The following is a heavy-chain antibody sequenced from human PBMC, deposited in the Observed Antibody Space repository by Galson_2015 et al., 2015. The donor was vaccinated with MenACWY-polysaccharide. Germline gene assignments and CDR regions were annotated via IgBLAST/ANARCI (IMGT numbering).Heavy chain of an antibody. J-gene: IGHJ4*02. CDR1: GFTFSSYA. CDR3: ASDRGYQLLPHGGACDY. D-gene: IGHD2-2*01. Sequence: SLRLSCAASGFTFSSYATHWVRQAPGKGLEWVAVISYDGSNKYYADSVKGRLTISRDNSKNTLYLQMNSLRVEDTAVYYCASDRGYQLLPHGGACDYWGQGTLVTVSS. CDR2: ISYDGSNK. V-gene: IGHV3-30-3*01.